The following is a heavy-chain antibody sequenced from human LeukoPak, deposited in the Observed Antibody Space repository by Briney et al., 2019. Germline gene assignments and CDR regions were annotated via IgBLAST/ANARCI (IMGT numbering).Heavy chain of an antibody. CDR3: AREQPRITIFGVATY. V-gene: IGHV4-34*01. D-gene: IGHD3-3*01. CDR1: GGSFSGYY. CDR2: INHSGST. J-gene: IGHJ4*02. Sequence: SETLSLTCVVYGGSFSGYYWSWIRQPPGKGLEWIGEINHSGSTNYNPSLKSRVTISVDTSKNQFSLKLSSVTAADTAVYYCAREQPRITIFGVATYWGQGTLVTVSS.